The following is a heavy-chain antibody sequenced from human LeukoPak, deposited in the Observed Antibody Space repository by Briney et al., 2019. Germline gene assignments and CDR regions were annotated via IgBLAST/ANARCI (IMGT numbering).Heavy chain of an antibody. CDR1: GYTFTSYG. Sequence: GASVKVSCKAAGYTFTSYGISWVRQAPGQGLEWMGWISAYNGNTNYAQKLQGRVTMTTDTSTSTAYMELRSLRSDDTAVYYCARDLVDTAMVPLDYWGQGTLVTVSS. J-gene: IGHJ4*02. V-gene: IGHV1-18*01. D-gene: IGHD5-18*01. CDR3: ARDLVDTAMVPLDY. CDR2: ISAYNGNT.